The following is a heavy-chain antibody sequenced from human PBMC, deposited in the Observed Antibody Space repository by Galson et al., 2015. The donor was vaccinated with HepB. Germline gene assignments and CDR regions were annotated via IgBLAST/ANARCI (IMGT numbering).Heavy chain of an antibody. V-gene: IGHV4-39*07. CDR1: GGSISTSSYY. CDR2: IYYSGRT. J-gene: IGHJ6*02. D-gene: IGHD5-12*01. CDR3: ARGTGGGLRPSYGMDV. Sequence: SCTVSGGSISTSSYYWGWIRQAPGSGLEWIGNIYYSGRTDYNPSLKSRVTISLDTSKNQFSLKLTSVTAADTAVYTCARGTGGGLRPSYGMDVWGQGTTVTVSS.